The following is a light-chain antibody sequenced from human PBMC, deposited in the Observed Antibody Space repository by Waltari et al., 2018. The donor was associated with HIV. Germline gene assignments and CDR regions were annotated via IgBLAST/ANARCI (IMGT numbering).Light chain of an antibody. CDR2: GTS. V-gene: IGKV3-20*01. J-gene: IGKJ1*01. Sequence: EVVLTQSPGTLSLSPGERATLSCRASQSVTNNYLAWYQQRPGQAPRLLIDGTSTRATGIPDRVSGRGSGTDFTLTISRLEPEDSAVYYCQQFGSSRTFGQGTKVEMK. CDR3: QQFGSSRT. CDR1: QSVTNNY.